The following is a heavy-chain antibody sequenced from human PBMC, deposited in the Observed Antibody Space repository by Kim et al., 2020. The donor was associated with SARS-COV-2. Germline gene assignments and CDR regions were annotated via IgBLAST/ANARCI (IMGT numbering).Heavy chain of an antibody. J-gene: IGHJ6*03. Sequence: GGSLRLSCAASGFTFSSYAMHWVRQAPGKGLEWVAVISYDGSNKYYADSVKGRFTISRDNSKNTLYLQMNSLRDEDTAVYYCARRMDTAMGSYNYYYMDV. V-gene: IGHV3-30-3*01. D-gene: IGHD5-18*01. CDR2: ISYDGSNK. CDR3: ARRMDTAMGSYNYYYMDV. CDR1: GFTFSSYA.